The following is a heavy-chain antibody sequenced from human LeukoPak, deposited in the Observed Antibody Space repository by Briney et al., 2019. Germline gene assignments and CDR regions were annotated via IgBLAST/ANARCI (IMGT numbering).Heavy chain of an antibody. V-gene: IGHV3-23*01. Sequence: GGSLRLSCAASGVTFSSYAMSWVRQAPGKGLEWVSAISGSGGSTYYADSVKGRVTISRDNSKTPLYLQMNSLRAEDTALYYCAKDASLWFGELSPLDYWGQGTLVTVSS. D-gene: IGHD3-10*01. CDR1: GVTFSSYA. CDR3: AKDASLWFGELSPLDY. CDR2: ISGSGGST. J-gene: IGHJ4*02.